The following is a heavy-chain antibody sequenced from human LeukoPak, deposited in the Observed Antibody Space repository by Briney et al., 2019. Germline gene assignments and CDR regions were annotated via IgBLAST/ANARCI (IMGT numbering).Heavy chain of an antibody. D-gene: IGHD2-8*01. J-gene: IGHJ6*03. V-gene: IGHV4-31*03. CDR3: ARDNGDFRSIYYYMDV. Sequence: SQTLSLTCTVSGGSINSGGSYWSWIRQHPGKGLEWIGCIYYSWSTYYNPSLKSRVTLSLDTSKNQFSLKLSSVTAADTAVYYCARDNGDFRSIYYYMDVWGKGTTVTVSS. CDR2: IYYSWST. CDR1: GGSINSGGSY.